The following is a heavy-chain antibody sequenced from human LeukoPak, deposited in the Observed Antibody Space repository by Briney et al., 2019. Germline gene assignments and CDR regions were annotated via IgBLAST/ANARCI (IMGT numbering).Heavy chain of an antibody. Sequence: SETLSPTCAVYGGSFSGYYWTWIRQPPGKGLEWIGEIIHSGATNYSPSLKSRLTVTVDTSKNHFSLKLTSVTAADTAVYYCARGTVLMGYASFDYWGQGTLVTVSS. V-gene: IGHV4-34*01. J-gene: IGHJ4*02. D-gene: IGHD2-8*01. CDR3: ARGTVLMGYASFDY. CDR2: IIHSGAT. CDR1: GGSFSGYY.